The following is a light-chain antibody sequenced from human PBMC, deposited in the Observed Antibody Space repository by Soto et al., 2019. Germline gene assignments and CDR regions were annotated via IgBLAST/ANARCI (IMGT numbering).Light chain of an antibody. Sequence: DIVMTQTPLSSPVTLGQPASISCRSSQGLVHSDGNTYLSWLQQRPGQPPRLLIYEISNRFSGVXDXXSGSGAGTDCTLKISRVEAEDVGIYYCMQATQFPYTFGQGTKLEIK. J-gene: IGKJ2*01. V-gene: IGKV2-24*01. CDR2: EIS. CDR3: MQATQFPYT. CDR1: QGLVHSDGNTY.